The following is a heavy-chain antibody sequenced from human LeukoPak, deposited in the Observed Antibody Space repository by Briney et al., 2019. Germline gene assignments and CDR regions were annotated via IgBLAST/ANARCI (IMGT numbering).Heavy chain of an antibody. D-gene: IGHD2-15*01. CDR3: AKGSGPLQYYFDY. CDR1: GFTFSSYA. V-gene: IGHV3-23*01. CDR2: ISGSGGST. J-gene: IGHJ4*02. Sequence: GGSLRLSCAASGFTFSSYAMSWVRQAPGKGLEWVSAISGSGGSTYYADSVKGLFTISRDNSKNTLYLQMNSLRAEDTAVYYCAKGSGPLQYYFDYWGQGTLVTVSS.